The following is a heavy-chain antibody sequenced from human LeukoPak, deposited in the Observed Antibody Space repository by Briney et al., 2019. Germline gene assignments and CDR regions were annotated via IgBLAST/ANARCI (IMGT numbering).Heavy chain of an antibody. CDR3: ARDPAQLWLVYFDS. CDR1: GFTFDDYA. CDR2: ISGNAGSI. Sequence: GGSLRLSCAASGFTFDDYAMHWVRQAPGKGLEWVSAISGNAGSIYYTESVRGRFTISRDNSKNTLYLQMNSLRDEDTAVYYCARDPAQLWLVYFDSWGQGALVTVSS. V-gene: IGHV3-23*01. D-gene: IGHD6-19*01. J-gene: IGHJ4*02.